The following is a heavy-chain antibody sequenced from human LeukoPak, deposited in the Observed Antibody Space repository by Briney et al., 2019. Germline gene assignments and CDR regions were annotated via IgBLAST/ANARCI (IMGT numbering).Heavy chain of an antibody. D-gene: IGHD4/OR15-4a*01. Sequence: SETLSLTCTVSGGSIIGYYLSWIRQPPGQGLEWIGSIYYSGSTNYNPSLKSRVTISVETSKNQFSLKLSSVTAADTAVYYCARYANSPYYYYAMDVWGQGTTVTVSS. V-gene: IGHV4-59*12. J-gene: IGHJ6*02. CDR3: ARYANSPYYYYAMDV. CDR2: IYYSGST. CDR1: GGSIIGYY.